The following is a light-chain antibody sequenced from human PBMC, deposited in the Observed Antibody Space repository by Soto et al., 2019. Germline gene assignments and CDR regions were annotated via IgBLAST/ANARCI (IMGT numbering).Light chain of an antibody. CDR3: HQNNNWWT. CDR2: AAC. V-gene: IGKV3-15*01. J-gene: IGKJ1*01. CDR1: QSVSTN. Sequence: EIVLTQSPGTLSLSPWERATLSFMASQSVSTNLAWYHQKPGPAPSLLISAACTRAAGIPARFSGSGSGTEFTLTITSLQSEDFAVYYCHQNNNWWTFGQGTKVDIK.